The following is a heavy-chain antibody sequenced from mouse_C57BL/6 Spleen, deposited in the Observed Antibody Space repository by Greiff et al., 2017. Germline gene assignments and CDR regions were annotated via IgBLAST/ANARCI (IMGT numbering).Heavy chain of an antibody. Sequence: EVKLQESGPGLAKPSQTLPLTCSVTGYSITSDYWNWIRKLPGNKLEYMGYISYSGSTYYNPSLKSRISITRDTSKNLYYLQLNSVTTEDTATYYCASGSNHYYFDYWGQGTTLTVSS. V-gene: IGHV3-8*01. D-gene: IGHD1-1*01. CDR1: GYSITSDY. CDR2: ISYSGST. CDR3: ASGSNHYYFDY. J-gene: IGHJ2*01.